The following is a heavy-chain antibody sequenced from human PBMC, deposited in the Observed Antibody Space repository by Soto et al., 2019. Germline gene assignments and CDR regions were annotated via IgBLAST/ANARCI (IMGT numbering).Heavy chain of an antibody. D-gene: IGHD6-19*01. CDR3: GRSERLALGSFDY. CDR2: INPNSGGT. CDR1: GYTFTGYY. Sequence: ASVTVSCKTSGYTFTGYYVHWVRQAPGQGLEWMGWINPNSGGTNYAQKFQGWVTMTRDTSISTAYMELSRLRSDDTAVYYCGRSERLALGSFDYWGQGTLVTVSS. J-gene: IGHJ4*02. V-gene: IGHV1-2*04.